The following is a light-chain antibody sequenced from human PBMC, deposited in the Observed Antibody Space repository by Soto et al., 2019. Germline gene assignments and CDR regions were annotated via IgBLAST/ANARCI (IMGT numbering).Light chain of an antibody. CDR3: QQYDNLRPGIT. V-gene: IGKV1-33*01. CDR2: DAS. Sequence: DIQVTQSPSSLSASVGDRVTITCQASQDISNCLNWYQQKAGKAPKLLIYDASNLETGVPSRFSGIVSGSDFTLIISCLKAEDIAPYYCQQYDNLRPGITCGPGTKVDIK. J-gene: IGKJ3*01. CDR1: QDISNC.